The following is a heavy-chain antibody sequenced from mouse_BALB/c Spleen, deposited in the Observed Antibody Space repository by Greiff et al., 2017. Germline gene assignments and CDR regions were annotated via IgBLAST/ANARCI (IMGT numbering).Heavy chain of an antibody. V-gene: IGHV5-4*02. J-gene: IGHJ3*01. Sequence: EVKLVESGGGLVKPGGSLKLSCAASGFTFSDYYMYWVRQTPEKRLEWVATISDGGSYTYYPDSVKGRFTIARDNAKNNLYLQMSSLKSEDTAMYYCAREGDWGQGTLVTVSA. CDR3: AREGD. CDR1: GFTFSDYY. CDR2: ISDGGSYT.